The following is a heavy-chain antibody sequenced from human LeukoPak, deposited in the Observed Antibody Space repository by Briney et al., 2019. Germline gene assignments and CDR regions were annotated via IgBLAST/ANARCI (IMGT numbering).Heavy chain of an antibody. V-gene: IGHV4-59*08. CDR2: IYDSGST. CDR1: GGSISSYY. Sequence: SETLTLTCTVSGGSISSYYWSWIRQPPGKGLEWIGYIYDSGSTNYNPSLKSRVTISADTSKNQFFLKLSSVTAADTAIYYCARHRRRDGYSQLEPYGMDVWGQGTTVTVSS. J-gene: IGHJ6*02. D-gene: IGHD5-24*01. CDR3: ARHRRRDGYSQLEPYGMDV.